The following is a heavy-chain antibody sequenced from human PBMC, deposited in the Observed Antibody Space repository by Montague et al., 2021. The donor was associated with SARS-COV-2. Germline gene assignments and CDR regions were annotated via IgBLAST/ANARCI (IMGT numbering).Heavy chain of an antibody. V-gene: IGHV4-39*01. D-gene: IGHD6-19*01. CDR3: ARHSSMWHRFDY. Sequence: SETLSLTCSVSGYSIGSNRYYWGWIRQPPGKGLEWIGSVYYRGSTYYNPSLESRVTISIDTSKNQFSLKLSSVTAADTTVYYCARHSSMWHRFDYRGQGTLVTVSS. J-gene: IGHJ4*02. CDR2: VYYRGST. CDR1: GYSIGSNRYY.